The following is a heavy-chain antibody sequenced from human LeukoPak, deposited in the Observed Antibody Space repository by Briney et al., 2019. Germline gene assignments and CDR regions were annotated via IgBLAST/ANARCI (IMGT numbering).Heavy chain of an antibody. D-gene: IGHD5-24*01. Sequence: ASVKVSCKASGYTFTGYYIHWVRQAPGQGLEWMGLINPGGANTNYAQNFQGRVTMTRDTSTSTVYMELSSLRSEDTAIYYCARIRDGYNDAYDIWGQGTVVTVPS. J-gene: IGHJ3*02. CDR2: INPGGANT. CDR1: GYTFTGYY. V-gene: IGHV1-46*01. CDR3: ARIRDGYNDAYDI.